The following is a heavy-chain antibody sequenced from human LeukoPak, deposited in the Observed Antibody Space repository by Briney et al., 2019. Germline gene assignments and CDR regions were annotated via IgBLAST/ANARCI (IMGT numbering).Heavy chain of an antibody. CDR3: ARDLISGWYPYYYYGMDV. D-gene: IGHD6-19*01. CDR1: GFTFSSYW. J-gene: IGHJ6*02. V-gene: IGHV3-7*01. Sequence: GGSLRLSCAASGFTFSSYWMSWVRQAPGKGLEWVANIKQDGSEKYYVDSVKGRFTISRDNAKNSLYLQMSSLRAEDTAVYYCARDLISGWYPYYYYGMDVWGQGTTVTVSS. CDR2: IKQDGSEK.